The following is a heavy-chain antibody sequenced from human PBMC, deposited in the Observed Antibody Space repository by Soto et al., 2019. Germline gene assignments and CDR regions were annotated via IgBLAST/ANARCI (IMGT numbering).Heavy chain of an antibody. CDR3: ARDWSGYSYHYGLDV. CDR1: VDSISRGAYS. CDR2: VYHTGRT. V-gene: IGHV4-30-2*01. J-gene: IGHJ6*02. Sequence: QLQLQESGSGLVKPSQTLSLTCIVSVDSISRGAYSLTWIRQAPGTGLEWIEYVYHTGRTSYNTTIKCRVTISIDRSENEFSLKLTSVTAAYMALYYCARDWSGYSYHYGLDVWGQGTTFTVSS. D-gene: IGHD3-3*01.